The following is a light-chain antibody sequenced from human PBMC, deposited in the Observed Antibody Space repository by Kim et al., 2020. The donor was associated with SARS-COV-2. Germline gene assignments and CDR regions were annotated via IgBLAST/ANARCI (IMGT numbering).Light chain of an antibody. V-gene: IGLV3-19*01. CDR1: SLRDYY. J-gene: IGLJ3*02. CDR3: NSRDSSGIHVV. CDR2: GEN. Sequence: ALGQTVRITCQGDSLRDYYASWYRQKPGQAPVLVIYGENNRPSGIPDRFSGSSSGNTASLTITGAQAEDEADYYCNSRDSSGIHVVFGGGTQLTVL.